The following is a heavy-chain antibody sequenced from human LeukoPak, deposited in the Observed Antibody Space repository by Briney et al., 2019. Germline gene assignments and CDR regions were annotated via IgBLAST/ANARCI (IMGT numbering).Heavy chain of an antibody. Sequence: GGSLRLSCGASGFTFDDYTMQWVPKGPGKGLECVSLISRDGGNTKYADSVKGRFTISRDNSKNSLDLQMNSLAADDTALYYCAKDKGSRGKPLDYWGQGTLVTVSS. J-gene: IGHJ4*02. CDR1: GFTFDDYT. CDR3: AKDKGSRGKPLDY. D-gene: IGHD2-15*01. V-gene: IGHV3-43*01. CDR2: ISRDGGNT.